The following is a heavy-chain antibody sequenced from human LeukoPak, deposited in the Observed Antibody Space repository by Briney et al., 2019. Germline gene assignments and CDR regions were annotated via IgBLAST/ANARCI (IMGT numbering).Heavy chain of an antibody. D-gene: IGHD3-9*01. CDR3: ARDVSDYHILTAYTSDMAY. CDR2: INPNSGGT. Sequence: ASVKVSCKASGYTFTGYYMHWVRQAPGQGLEWMGWINPNSGGTNYAQKFQGSVTMTRDTSISTAYMELSRLRSDDTAVYYCARDVSDYHILTAYTSDMAYWGQGTLVTVSS. V-gene: IGHV1-2*02. J-gene: IGHJ4*02. CDR1: GYTFTGYY.